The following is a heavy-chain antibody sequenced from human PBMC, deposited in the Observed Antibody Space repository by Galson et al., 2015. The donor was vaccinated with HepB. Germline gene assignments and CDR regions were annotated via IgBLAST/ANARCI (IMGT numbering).Heavy chain of an antibody. CDR1: GGTFSSYT. Sequence: SVKVSCKASGGTFSSYTISWVRQAPGQGLEWMGRIIPILGIANYAQKFQGRVTITADKSTSTAYMELSSLRSEDTAVYYCASAGITIFGVVNTYYYYGMDVWGQGTTVTVSS. J-gene: IGHJ6*02. D-gene: IGHD3-3*01. CDR2: IIPILGIA. V-gene: IGHV1-69*02. CDR3: ASAGITIFGVVNTYYYYGMDV.